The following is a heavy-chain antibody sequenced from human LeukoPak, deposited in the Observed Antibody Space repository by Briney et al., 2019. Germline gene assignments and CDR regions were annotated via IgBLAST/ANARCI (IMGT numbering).Heavy chain of an antibody. Sequence: GGSLRLSCAASGFTFSSYAMHWVRQAPGKGLEWVAVISYDGSNKYYADSVKGRFTISRDNAKNSLYLQMNSLRAEDTAVYYCARDKDIVVIPAAMPFDYWGQGTLVTVSS. CDR2: ISYDGSNK. V-gene: IGHV3-30*04. D-gene: IGHD2-2*01. CDR3: ARDKDIVVIPAAMPFDY. J-gene: IGHJ4*02. CDR1: GFTFSSYA.